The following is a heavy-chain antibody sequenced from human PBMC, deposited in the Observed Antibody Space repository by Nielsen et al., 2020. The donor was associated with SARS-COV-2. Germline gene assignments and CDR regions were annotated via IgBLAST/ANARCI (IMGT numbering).Heavy chain of an antibody. CDR1: GGSISSSSYY. J-gene: IGHJ4*02. CDR2: IYYSGST. D-gene: IGHD1-26*01. V-gene: IGHV4-39*01. Sequence: SETLSLTCTVSGGSISSSSYYWGWIRQPPGKGLEWIGSIYYSGSTYYNPSLKSRVTISVDTSKNQFSLKLSSVTAADTAVYYCARHYNEVGAPPRRFRALDYWGQGTLVTVSS. CDR3: ARHYNEVGAPPRRFRALDY.